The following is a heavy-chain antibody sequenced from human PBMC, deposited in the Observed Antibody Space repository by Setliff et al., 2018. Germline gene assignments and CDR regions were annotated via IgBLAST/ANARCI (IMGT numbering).Heavy chain of an antibody. CDR2: VYNTGSA. Sequence: SETLSLTCSVSGDSISLYYWSWIRQPPGKGLEWIGYVYNTGSANYNPSLKSRVTVSLDTSKKHFSLNLTSVTAADTAIYYCARGLPIGYFQPWGQGTLVTVSS. J-gene: IGHJ1*01. CDR1: GDSISLYY. CDR3: ARGLPIGYFQP. V-gene: IGHV4-59*01.